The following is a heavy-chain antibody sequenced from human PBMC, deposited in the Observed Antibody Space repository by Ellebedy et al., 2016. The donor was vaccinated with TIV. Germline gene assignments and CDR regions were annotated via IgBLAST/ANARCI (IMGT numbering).Heavy chain of an antibody. Sequence: AASVKVSCKASGYTFTSYGISWVRQAPGQGLEWMGWMSAYNGNPNYEQNLQGRVTMTTDTSTSTAYMELRSLGSNDTAVYYCARAFAYSGYDPGCWGQGTLVTVSS. CDR1: GYTFTSYG. CDR3: ARAFAYSGYDPGC. J-gene: IGHJ4*02. V-gene: IGHV1-18*01. CDR2: MSAYNGNP. D-gene: IGHD5-12*01.